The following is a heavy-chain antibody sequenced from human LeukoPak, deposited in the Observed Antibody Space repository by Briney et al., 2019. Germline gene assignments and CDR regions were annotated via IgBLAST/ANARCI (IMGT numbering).Heavy chain of an antibody. CDR3: ASIGGTSLDY. Sequence: ASVKVSCKAFGYTITGYYIHWVRQAPGQGLEWMGWINPNNGGTNSAQKFQGRVTMTRDTSIGTAYMELNRLTYDDTAVYYCASIGGTSLDYWGQGTLVTVSS. J-gene: IGHJ4*02. V-gene: IGHV1-2*02. CDR1: GYTITGYY. D-gene: IGHD4-23*01. CDR2: INPNNGGT.